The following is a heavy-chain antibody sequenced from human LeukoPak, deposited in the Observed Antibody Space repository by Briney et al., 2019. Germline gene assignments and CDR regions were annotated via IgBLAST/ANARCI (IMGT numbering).Heavy chain of an antibody. Sequence: GGSLRLSCATSGFTFCRYTIHWVRHAPGKGLEWVSLAGWAGGTTYYSDSVRGRFTISRDSGKNSVYLQMNSLTTDDTAFYFCAKELDTMFFDYWGQGALVTVSS. D-gene: IGHD3-10*02. CDR3: AKELDTMFFDY. V-gene: IGHV3-43*01. CDR2: AGWAGGTT. J-gene: IGHJ4*02. CDR1: GFTFCRYT.